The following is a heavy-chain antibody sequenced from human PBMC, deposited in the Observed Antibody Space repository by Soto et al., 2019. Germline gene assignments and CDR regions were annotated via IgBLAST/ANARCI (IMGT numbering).Heavy chain of an antibody. V-gene: IGHV4-61*01. CDR3: ARVLAGGSGWYGMYV. Sequence: PSETLSLTCTVSGGSVSSVSYYWSWIRQPPGKGLEWIGYIYYSGSTNYNPSLKSRVTISVDTSKNQFSLKLSSVTAADTAVYYCARVLAGGSGWYGMYVWGQGTTVTVSS. CDR2: IYYSGST. D-gene: IGHD6-19*01. J-gene: IGHJ6*02. CDR1: GGSVSSVSYY.